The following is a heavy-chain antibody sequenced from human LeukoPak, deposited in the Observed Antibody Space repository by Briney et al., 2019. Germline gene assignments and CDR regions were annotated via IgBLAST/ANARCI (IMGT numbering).Heavy chain of an antibody. CDR2: IYYSGST. V-gene: IGHV4-59*08. CDR1: GGSISSYY. Sequence: KSSETLSLTCTVSGGSISSYYWSWIRQPPGTGLEWIGYIYYSGSTNYNPSLKSRVTISVDTSKNQFSLKLSSVTAADTAVYYCARHASSLWFGDDWGQGTLVTVSS. J-gene: IGHJ4*02. D-gene: IGHD3-10*01. CDR3: ARHASSLWFGDD.